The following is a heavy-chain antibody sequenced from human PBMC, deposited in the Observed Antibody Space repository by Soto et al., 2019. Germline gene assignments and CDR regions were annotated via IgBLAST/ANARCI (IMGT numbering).Heavy chain of an antibody. J-gene: IGHJ4*02. CDR3: ARGRWELRVGSDY. D-gene: IGHD1-26*01. V-gene: IGHV4-59*08. CDR2: IHYTGST. Sequence: QVQLQESGPGLVKPSETLSLTCTVSGGSISGYYWTWIRQPPGKGLEWIGYIHYTGSTNYNPSLKSRVTISVDTSKNQFSLKLSSVTAADTAVYYCARGRWELRVGSDYWGQRTLVTVSS. CDR1: GGSISGYY.